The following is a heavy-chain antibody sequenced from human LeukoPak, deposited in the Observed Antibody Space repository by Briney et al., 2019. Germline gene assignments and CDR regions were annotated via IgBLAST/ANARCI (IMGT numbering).Heavy chain of an antibody. CDR3: AVIAAAGSTIDY. CDR1: GFTFSSYE. V-gene: IGHV3-48*03. J-gene: IGHJ4*02. CDR2: ISSSGSNI. Sequence: PGGSLRLSCAASGFTFSSYEMNWVRQAPGKGLEWVSYISSSGSNIYYADSVKGRFTISRDNAKNSLYLQMNSLRAEDTAVYYCAVIAAAGSTIDYWGQGTLVTVSS. D-gene: IGHD6-13*01.